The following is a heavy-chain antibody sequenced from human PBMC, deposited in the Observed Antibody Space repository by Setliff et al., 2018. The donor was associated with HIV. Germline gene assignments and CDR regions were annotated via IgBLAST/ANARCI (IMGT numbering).Heavy chain of an antibody. V-gene: IGHV4-39*01. Sequence: SETLSLTCTVSGGPISSSSYYWGWIRQPPGKGLEWIGSIYYSGSTYYNPSLKSRVTISVDTSKNQFSLKLSSVTAADTAVYYCARVGLYYYDSSGYWGHFDYWGQGTLGTSPQ. CDR3: ARVGLYYYDSSGYWGHFDY. D-gene: IGHD3-22*01. CDR2: IYYSGST. CDR1: GGPISSSSYY. J-gene: IGHJ4*02.